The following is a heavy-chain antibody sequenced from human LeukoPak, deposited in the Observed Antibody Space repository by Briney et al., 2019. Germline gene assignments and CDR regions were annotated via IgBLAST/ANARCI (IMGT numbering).Heavy chain of an antibody. Sequence: PGGSLRLSCAASGFTFDDYAMHWVRQAPGKGLEWVSGISWNSGSIGYADSVKGRFTISRDNAKNSLYLQMNSLRAEDTALYYCAKAPPTPRYDILTGYFDYWGQGTLVTVSS. D-gene: IGHD3-9*01. CDR3: AKAPPTPRYDILTGYFDY. CDR1: GFTFDDYA. V-gene: IGHV3-9*01. CDR2: ISWNSGSI. J-gene: IGHJ4*02.